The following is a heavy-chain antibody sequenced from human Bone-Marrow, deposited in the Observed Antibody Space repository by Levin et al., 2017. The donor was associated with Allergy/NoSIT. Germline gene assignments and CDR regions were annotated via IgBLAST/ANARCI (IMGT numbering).Heavy chain of an antibody. V-gene: IGHV3-23*01. CDR1: GFTFSTYA. CDR2: ISDSGGGT. Sequence: SGGSLRLSCAASGFTFSTYAMSWVRLAPGKGLQWVSGISDSGGGTYYADSVKGRFTISRDNSKNTLYLQMNSLRAEDTAVYYCAISQGYCSSAICYNYWGQGTLVTVSS. D-gene: IGHD2-2*02. J-gene: IGHJ4*02. CDR3: AISQGYCSSAICYNY.